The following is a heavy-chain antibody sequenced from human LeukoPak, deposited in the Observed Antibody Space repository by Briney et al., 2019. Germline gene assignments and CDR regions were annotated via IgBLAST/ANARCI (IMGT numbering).Heavy chain of an antibody. D-gene: IGHD3-10*01. CDR1: GFTFSSYA. CDR2: ISGSGGST. Sequence: QSGGSLRLSCAAPGFTFSSYAMSWVRQAAGKGLEWVSAISGSGGSTYYADSVKGRFTISRDNSKNTLYLQMNSLRAEDTAVYYCAKDLRFGESYGMDVWGQGTTVTVSS. CDR3: AKDLRFGESYGMDV. J-gene: IGHJ6*02. V-gene: IGHV3-23*01.